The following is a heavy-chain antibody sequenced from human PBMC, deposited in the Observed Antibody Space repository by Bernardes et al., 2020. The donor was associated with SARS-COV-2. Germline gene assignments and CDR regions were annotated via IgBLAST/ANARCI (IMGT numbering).Heavy chain of an antibody. V-gene: IGHV3-11*01. CDR1: GFTFSDYY. D-gene: IGHD1-1*01. CDR2: ISSSGSTI. J-gene: IGHJ6*02. CDR3: ARDRSTTGYYYDKDF. Sequence: GGSLRLSCAASGFTFSDYYMSWIRQAPGKGLEWVSYISSSGSTIYYADSVKGRFSISRDNSKNTVYLQMNSLRAEDTAVYYCARDRSTTGYYYDKDFWGPGTTVTVSS.